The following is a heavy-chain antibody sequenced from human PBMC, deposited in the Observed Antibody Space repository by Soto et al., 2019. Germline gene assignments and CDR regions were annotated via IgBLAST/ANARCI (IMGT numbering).Heavy chain of an antibody. J-gene: IGHJ4*02. CDR1: GFTFSNYG. CDR3: ARDRDTAMVTALGN. D-gene: IGHD5-18*01. V-gene: IGHV3-33*01. Sequence: QVQLVESGGGVVQPGRSLRLSCAASGFTFSNYGMHWVRQAPGKGLEWVALIWYDGTNKYYADSVKGRFTISRDNSKNTLYLQMNSLRAEDSAVYYCARDRDTAMVTALGNWGQGTLVTVS. CDR2: IWYDGTNK.